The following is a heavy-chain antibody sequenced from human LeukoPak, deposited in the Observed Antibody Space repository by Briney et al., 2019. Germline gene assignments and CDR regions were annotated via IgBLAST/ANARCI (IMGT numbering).Heavy chain of an antibody. Sequence: GGSLRLSCAASGFTFSSNGMHWVRQAPGKGLEWVAFIRYDGSNKYYADSVKGRFTISRDNSKNTLYLQMNSLRAEDTAVYYCAKEGGSEYDYYYDGMDVWGQGTTVTVSS. D-gene: IGHD5-12*01. CDR1: GFTFSSNG. V-gene: IGHV3-30*02. CDR3: AKEGGSEYDYYYDGMDV. J-gene: IGHJ6*02. CDR2: IRYDGSNK.